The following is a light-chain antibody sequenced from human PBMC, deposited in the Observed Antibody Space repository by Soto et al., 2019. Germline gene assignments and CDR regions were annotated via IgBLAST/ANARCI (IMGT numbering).Light chain of an antibody. V-gene: IGKV1-5*01. Sequence: DIQMTQSPSTLSASVGDRVTITCRASQSISSWLAWYQQKPGKAPKLLIYDASSLESGVPSRFSGSGSGTEFTLTIRGLQPDDFAPYYCQQYNSYWGTFGQGTKVEIK. CDR3: QQYNSYWGT. J-gene: IGKJ1*01. CDR1: QSISSW. CDR2: DAS.